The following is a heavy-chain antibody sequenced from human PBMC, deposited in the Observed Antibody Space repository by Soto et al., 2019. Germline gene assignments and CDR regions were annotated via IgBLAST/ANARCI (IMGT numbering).Heavy chain of an antibody. J-gene: IGHJ4*02. CDR3: AKELGYCTNGVCAYYFDY. V-gene: IGHV3-9*01. Sequence: EVQLVESGGGLVQPGRSLRLSCAASGFTFDDYAMHWVRQAPGKGLEWVSGISWNSGSIGYADSVKGRFTISRDNAKNSLYLQMNSLRAEDTALYYCAKELGYCTNGVCAYYFDYWGQGTLVTVSS. CDR1: GFTFDDYA. D-gene: IGHD2-8*01. CDR2: ISWNSGSI.